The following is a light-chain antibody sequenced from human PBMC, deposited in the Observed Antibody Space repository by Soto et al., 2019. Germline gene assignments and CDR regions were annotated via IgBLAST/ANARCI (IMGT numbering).Light chain of an antibody. CDR1: SSDVGGYNY. CDR2: QVT. Sequence: QSALTQPASVSGSPGQSITISCTGTSSDVGGYNYVSWYQHHPGKAPKLMISQVTNRPSGVSNRFSGSKSGNTASLTVSGLQADDEADYYCRSYAGNSNWVFGGGTKLTVL. V-gene: IGLV2-14*01. CDR3: RSYAGNSNWV. J-gene: IGLJ3*02.